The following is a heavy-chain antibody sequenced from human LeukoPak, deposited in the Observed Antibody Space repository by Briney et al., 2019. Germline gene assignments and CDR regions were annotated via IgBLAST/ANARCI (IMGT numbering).Heavy chain of an antibody. CDR2: SYSGGST. D-gene: IGHD3-10*01. Sequence: GGSLRLSCAASGFTVSTNCMTWVRQAPGKGLEWVSVSYSGGSTYYADSVKGRFTISRDNSKNTLYLQMNSLRPEDTAVYYCAREANSYYYGSGSYFYFDYWGQGTLVTVSS. J-gene: IGHJ4*02. V-gene: IGHV3-66*02. CDR1: GFTVSTNC. CDR3: AREANSYYYGSGSYFYFDY.